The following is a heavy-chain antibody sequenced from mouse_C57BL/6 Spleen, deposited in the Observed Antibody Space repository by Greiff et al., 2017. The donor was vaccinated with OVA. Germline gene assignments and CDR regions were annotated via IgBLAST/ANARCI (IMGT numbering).Heavy chain of an antibody. V-gene: IGHV5-6*01. D-gene: IGHD1-1*02. CDR2: ISSGGSYT. CDR1: GFTFSSYG. Sequence: EVHLVESGGDLVKPGGSLKLSCAASGFTFSSYGMSWVRQTPDKRLEWVATISSGGSYTYYPDSVKGRFTISRDNAKNTLYLQMSSLKSEDTAMYYCARHSGGKDYFDYWGQGTTLTVSS. J-gene: IGHJ2*01. CDR3: ARHSGGKDYFDY.